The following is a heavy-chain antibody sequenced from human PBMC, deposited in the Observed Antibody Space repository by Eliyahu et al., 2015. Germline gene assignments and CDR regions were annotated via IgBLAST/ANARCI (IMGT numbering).Heavy chain of an antibody. V-gene: IGHV4-61*01. CDR3: ARGNFPDQYHSSGYYNDY. CDR1: GDSVNSDNIY. D-gene: IGHD3-22*01. Sequence: QVLLRESGPGLVKPSETLSLTCNVSGDSVNSDNIYWSWVRQSPGKGLEWIGYIYYSGSTNYNPSLKSRVTISVDTSKNQFSLKLTSVTAADTAVYYCARGNFPDQYHSSGYYNDYWGQGTLVAVSS. J-gene: IGHJ4*02. CDR2: IYYSGST.